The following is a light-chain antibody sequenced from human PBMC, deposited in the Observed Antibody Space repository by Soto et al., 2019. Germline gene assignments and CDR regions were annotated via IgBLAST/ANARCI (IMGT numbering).Light chain of an antibody. Sequence: QSVLTQPASVSGSPGQSITISCTGTSSDVGGFNSVSWYQLRPGTAPKLILYDVVDRPSGVSYRFSGYKSGKTASLTISGLQAADEADYFCSSYTSTMTNVFGSGTKLSVL. V-gene: IGLV2-14*03. CDR2: DVV. J-gene: IGLJ6*01. CDR3: SSYTSTMTNV. CDR1: SSDVGGFNS.